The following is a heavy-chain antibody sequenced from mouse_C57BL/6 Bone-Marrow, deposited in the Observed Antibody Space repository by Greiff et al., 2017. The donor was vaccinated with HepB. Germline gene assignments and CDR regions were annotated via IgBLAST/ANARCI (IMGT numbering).Heavy chain of an antibody. D-gene: IGHD1-1*01. J-gene: IGHJ3*01. CDR2: ISDGGSYT. V-gene: IGHV5-4*01. CDR1: GFTFSSYA. Sequence: EVQGVESGGGLVKPGGSLKLSCAASGFTFSSYAMSWVRQTPEKRLEWVATISDGGSYTYYPDNVKGRFTISRDNAKNNLYLQMSHLKSEDTAMYYCARDLPLHYYGRSYWGQGTLVTVSA. CDR3: ARDLPLHYYGRSY.